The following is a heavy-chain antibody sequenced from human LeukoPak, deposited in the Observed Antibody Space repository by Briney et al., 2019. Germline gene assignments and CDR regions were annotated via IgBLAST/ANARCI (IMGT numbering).Heavy chain of an antibody. Sequence: PSETLSLTCTVSGGSIGYNYWNWIRQSPERGLEWIGYISSSGSIDYTPSLRSRVTMSLDTSKNHLSLNLRSVSAAGTAIYYCAGYDHTNYLAYWGQGILVTVSS. CDR1: GGSIGYNY. CDR2: ISSSGSI. V-gene: IGHV4-59*13. J-gene: IGHJ4*02. CDR3: AGYDHTNYLAY. D-gene: IGHD1-14*01.